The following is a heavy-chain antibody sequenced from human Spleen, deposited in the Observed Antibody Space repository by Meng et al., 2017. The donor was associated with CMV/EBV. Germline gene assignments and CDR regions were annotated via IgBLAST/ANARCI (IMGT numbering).Heavy chain of an antibody. V-gene: IGHV5-51*01. D-gene: IGHD2-15*01. CDR2: IYPDDSDT. CDR3: ARVSQYCSFGSCYSDWYFDL. J-gene: IGHJ2*01. CDR1: GYSFTSNW. Sequence: GGSLRLSCQGSGYSFTSNWIGWVRQMPGKGLEWMGIIYPDDSDTRFSPSFQGQVTISADKSISTAYLQWSSLKASDTAIYYCARVSQYCSFGSCYSDWYFDLWGRGTLVTVSS.